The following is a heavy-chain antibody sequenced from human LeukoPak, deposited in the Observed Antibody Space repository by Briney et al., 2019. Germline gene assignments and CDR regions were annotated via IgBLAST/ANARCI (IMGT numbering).Heavy chain of an antibody. CDR3: ASDSSGYDGYFKH. CDR2: IPRDGSIK. D-gene: IGHD3-22*01. J-gene: IGHJ1*01. Sequence: QTGGSLRLSCVASGFTFSSYAMYWVRQAPGKGLEWVAVIPRDGSIKYSAGSVKGRFTISRDNSKNTLYLQMDTLTPEDTAVYYCASDSSGYDGYFKHWGQGTLVTVSS. CDR1: GFTFSSYA. V-gene: IGHV3-30-3*01.